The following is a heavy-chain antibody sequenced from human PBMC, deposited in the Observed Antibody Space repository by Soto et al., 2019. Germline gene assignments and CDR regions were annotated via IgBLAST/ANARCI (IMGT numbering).Heavy chain of an antibody. CDR2: ISSNGVGT. Sequence: EVQLAASGGGLAQPGGSLRLSCAASGFTLSGYAMDWVRQAPGKGLEYVSGISSNGVGTYYANSVQDRFTISRDNSKNTVYLQMGSLRPEDMAVYYCARRARPDFYYMDVWGKGTTVTVSS. CDR1: GFTLSGYA. CDR3: ARRARPDFYYMDV. D-gene: IGHD6-6*01. V-gene: IGHV3-64*01. J-gene: IGHJ6*03.